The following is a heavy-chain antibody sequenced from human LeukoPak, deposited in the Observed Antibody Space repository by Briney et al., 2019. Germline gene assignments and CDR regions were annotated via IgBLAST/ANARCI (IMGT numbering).Heavy chain of an antibody. J-gene: IGHJ5*02. Sequence: GGSLRLSCAASGFTFSSYSMNWVRQAPGKGLEWVSSISSSSSYIYYADSVKGRFTISRDNAKNSLYLQMNGLRAEDTAVYYCARDVVPAALTNWFDPWGQGTLVTVSS. CDR2: ISSSSSYI. V-gene: IGHV3-21*01. CDR1: GFTFSSYS. CDR3: ARDVVPAALTNWFDP. D-gene: IGHD2-2*01.